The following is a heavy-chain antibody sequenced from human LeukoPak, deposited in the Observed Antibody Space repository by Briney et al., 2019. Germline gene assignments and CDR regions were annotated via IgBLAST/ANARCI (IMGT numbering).Heavy chain of an antibody. Sequence: GGSLRLSCVASGFTFTSDAMNWVRQAPGKGLEWVSSTVSRGTTQYADSVKGRFTVSRATSKNTLYLQMNSLRADDTAVYYCARSPHPFEKPFDYWGQGTLVTVSS. D-gene: IGHD3-9*01. CDR3: ARSPHPFEKPFDY. V-gene: IGHV3-23*01. J-gene: IGHJ4*02. CDR1: GFTFTSDA. CDR2: TVSRGTT.